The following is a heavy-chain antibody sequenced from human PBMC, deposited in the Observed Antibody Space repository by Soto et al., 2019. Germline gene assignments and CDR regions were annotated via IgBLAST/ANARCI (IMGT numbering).Heavy chain of an antibody. Sequence: SDTLSHTCTVSGVSISSGDYYWSWIRQPPGKGLEWIGYIYYSGSTYYNPSLKSRVTISVDTSKNQFSLKLSSVTAADTAVYYCARVSPISVVVVIHSAFDIWGQGTMVTISS. J-gene: IGHJ3*02. CDR3: ARVSPISVVVVIHSAFDI. CDR1: GVSISSGDYY. CDR2: IYYSGST. V-gene: IGHV4-30-4*02. D-gene: IGHD3-22*01.